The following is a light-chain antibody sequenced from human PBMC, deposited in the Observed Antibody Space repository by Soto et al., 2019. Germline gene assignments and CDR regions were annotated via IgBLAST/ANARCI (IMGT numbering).Light chain of an antibody. Sequence: EIVLTQSPGTLSLSPGERATLSCRANQNIRSSYLAWYQQKPGQTPRLLIYGASGRATGIPDRFSGSGSGTDFTLIISRLEPEDFAVYYCHQDSSSPHTFGQGTNLDI. V-gene: IGKV3-20*01. CDR1: QNIRSSY. CDR3: HQDSSSPHT. CDR2: GAS. J-gene: IGKJ2*01.